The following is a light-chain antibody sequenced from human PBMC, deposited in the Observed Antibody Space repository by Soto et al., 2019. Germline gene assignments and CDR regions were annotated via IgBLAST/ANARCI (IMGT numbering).Light chain of an antibody. V-gene: IGKV3-11*01. CDR2: DAS. Sequence: EIVLTQSPATLSLSPGERATLSCRASQSVSSYLAWYQQKPGQAPRLLIYDASNRATGIPARFSGSGSGTDFTLTISSLEPEDVAVYYCQQGFTFGPGTKVDIK. J-gene: IGKJ3*01. CDR3: QQGFT. CDR1: QSVSSY.